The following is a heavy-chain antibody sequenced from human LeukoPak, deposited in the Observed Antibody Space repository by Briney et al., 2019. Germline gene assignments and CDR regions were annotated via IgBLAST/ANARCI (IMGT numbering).Heavy chain of an antibody. D-gene: IGHD6-13*01. V-gene: IGHV1-18*01. CDR1: GYTFTSYG. J-gene: IGHJ6*03. Sequence: ASVKVSCKASGYTFTSYGISWVRQAPGQGLEWMGWISAYNGNTNYAQKLQGRVTMTTDTSTSTAYMELRSLRSDDTAVYYCARDRSTSSSWYTPYYYCYYMDVWGKGTTVTVSS. CDR3: ARDRSTSSSWYTPYYYCYYMDV. CDR2: ISAYNGNT.